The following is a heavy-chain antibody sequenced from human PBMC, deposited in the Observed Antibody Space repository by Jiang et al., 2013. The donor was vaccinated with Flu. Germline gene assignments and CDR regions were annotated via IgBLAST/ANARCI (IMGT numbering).Heavy chain of an antibody. CDR1: GDSMSGYY. CDR3: AGLDYGVSFDY. Sequence: SGSGLVKPSETLTLTCSVSGDSMSGYYWSWVRQPPGERLEWIAYIYSTGDINYNPSLKSRVTISLDTSKNQVSLRLTSVTAADTAMYFCAGLDYGVSFDYWGQGALVTVSS. V-gene: IGHV4-4*09. D-gene: IGHD4-17*01. J-gene: IGHJ4*02. CDR2: IYSTGDI.